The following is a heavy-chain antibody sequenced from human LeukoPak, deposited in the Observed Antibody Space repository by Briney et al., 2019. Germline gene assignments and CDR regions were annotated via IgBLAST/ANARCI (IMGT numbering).Heavy chain of an antibody. CDR3: ATLRRRGWYIGD. Sequence: GASVKVSCKASGYSFTDYYIHWVRQAPGQGLEWMGWINPYSGGTNYAEKFQGRVTMTRDTSITTAYMELSSLKSDDTAMYYCATLRRRGWYIGDWGQGTLVTVSS. J-gene: IGHJ4*02. CDR2: INPYSGGT. V-gene: IGHV1-2*02. CDR1: GYSFTDYY. D-gene: IGHD6-19*01.